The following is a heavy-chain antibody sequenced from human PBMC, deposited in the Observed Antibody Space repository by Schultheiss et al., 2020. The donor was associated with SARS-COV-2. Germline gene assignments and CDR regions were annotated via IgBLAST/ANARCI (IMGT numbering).Heavy chain of an antibody. CDR2: IYSSGST. CDR3: ARGRAYDSSGTYYYYGMDV. D-gene: IGHD3-22*01. CDR1: GGSISSYF. J-gene: IGHJ6*02. Sequence: SQTLSLTCTVSGGSISSYFWSWIRQPAEKGLEWIGRIYSSGSTYYNPSLKSRVTISVDTSKNQFSLKLSSVTAADTAVYYCARGRAYDSSGTYYYYGMDVWGQGTTVTVSS. V-gene: IGHV4-4*07.